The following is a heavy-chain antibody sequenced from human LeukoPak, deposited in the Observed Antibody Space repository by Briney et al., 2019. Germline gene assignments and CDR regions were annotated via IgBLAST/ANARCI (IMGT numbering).Heavy chain of an antibody. CDR3: ARIRHSGIDYYYYGMDV. D-gene: IGHD3-10*01. V-gene: IGHV4-59*01. Sequence: SETLSLTCTVSGGSLSSYYWSWIRQPPGKGLEWIGYIYYSGSTNYNPSLKSRVTISVDTSKNQFSLKLSSVTAADTAVYYCARIRHSGIDYYYYGMDVWGQGTTVTVSS. CDR1: GGSLSSYY. J-gene: IGHJ6*02. CDR2: IYYSGST.